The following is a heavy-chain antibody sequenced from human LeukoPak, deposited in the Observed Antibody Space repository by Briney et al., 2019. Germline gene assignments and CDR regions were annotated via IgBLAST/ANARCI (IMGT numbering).Heavy chain of an antibody. D-gene: IGHD3-10*01. CDR3: ARDLYYGSGSQGDAFDI. J-gene: IGHJ3*02. CDR1: GFTVSSNY. V-gene: IGHV3-66*02. Sequence: GGSLRLSCAASGFTVSSNYMSWVRQAPGKGLEGVSVIYSGGSTYYADSVKGRFTISRDNSKNTLYLQMNSLRAEDTAVYYCARDLYYGSGSQGDAFDIWGQGTMVTVSS. CDR2: IYSGGST.